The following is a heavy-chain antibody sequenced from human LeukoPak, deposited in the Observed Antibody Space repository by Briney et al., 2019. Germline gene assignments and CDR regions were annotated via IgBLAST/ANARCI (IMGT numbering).Heavy chain of an antibody. CDR1: GGSISSYY. CDR3: ARAPLLGIFGLDP. J-gene: IGHJ5*02. Sequence: SETLSLTCTVSGGSISSYYWSWIRQPPGKGLEWIGYIYYSGSTNYNPSLKSRVTISVDTSKNQSSLKLSSVTAADTAVYYCARAPLLGIFGLDPWGQGTLVTVSS. CDR2: IYYSGST. V-gene: IGHV4-59*01. D-gene: IGHD3-3*01.